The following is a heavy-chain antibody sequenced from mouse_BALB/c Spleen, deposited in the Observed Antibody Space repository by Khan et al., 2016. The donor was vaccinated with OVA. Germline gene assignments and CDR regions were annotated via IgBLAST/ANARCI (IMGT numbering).Heavy chain of an antibody. CDR3: ASAGFSCSSYFDY. Sequence: VQLQESGAELMKPGASVKISCKAAGYTFSGYWIEWVKPRPGHGLEWIGEILPGTDHTRYNENLKGKATRTADTYSNTDYMQLSNLTSEDSAVYYPASAGFSCSSYFDYWGQGTALTVSS. J-gene: IGHJ2*01. CDR2: ILPGTDHT. CDR1: GYTFSGYW. V-gene: IGHV1-9*01. D-gene: IGHD1-1*01.